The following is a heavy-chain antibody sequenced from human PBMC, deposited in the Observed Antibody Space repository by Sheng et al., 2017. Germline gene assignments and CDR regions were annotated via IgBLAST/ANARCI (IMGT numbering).Heavy chain of an antibody. Sequence: EVQLVESGGGLVKPGGSLRLSCAASGFTFSNAWMSWVRQAPGKGLEWVGRIKSKTDGGTTDYAAPVKGRFTISRDDSKNTLYLQMNSLKTEDTAVYYCTTDYSMGSGRTIKDYYGMDVWGQGTTVTVSS. V-gene: IGHV3-15*01. CDR2: IKSKTDGGTT. J-gene: IGHJ6*02. D-gene: IGHD3-10*01. CDR3: TTDYSMGSGRTIKDYYGMDV. CDR1: GFTFSNAW.